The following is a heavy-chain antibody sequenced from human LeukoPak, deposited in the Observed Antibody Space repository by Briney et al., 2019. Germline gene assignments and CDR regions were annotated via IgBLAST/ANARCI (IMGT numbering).Heavy chain of an antibody. CDR1: GYTFTDYY. V-gene: IGHV1-69-2*01. Sequence: GASMKVSCKASGYTFTDYYMHWVQQAPGKGLEWMGRVDPEDGETIYAEKFQGRVTITADTSTDTAYMELSSLRSEDTAVYYCATFISIVVVVAATRNFDYWGQGTLVTVSS. J-gene: IGHJ4*02. CDR2: VDPEDGET. D-gene: IGHD2-15*01. CDR3: ATFISIVVVVAATRNFDY.